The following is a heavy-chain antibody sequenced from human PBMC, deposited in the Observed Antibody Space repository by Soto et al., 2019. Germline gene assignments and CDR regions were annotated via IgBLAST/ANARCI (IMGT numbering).Heavy chain of an antibody. D-gene: IGHD2-2*02. CDR2: ISSRSDI. CDR1: GFTFSTYS. CDR3: AREYTACPLAYGLDV. V-gene: IGHV3-21*01. J-gene: IGHJ6*02. Sequence: LRLSCVGSGFTFSTYSINWVRQAPGKGLEWVSSISSRSDIYYADSVKGRFTIARDNAKNSVSLQMNSLRAEDTAVHYCAREYTACPLAYGLDVWGQGTTVTVSS.